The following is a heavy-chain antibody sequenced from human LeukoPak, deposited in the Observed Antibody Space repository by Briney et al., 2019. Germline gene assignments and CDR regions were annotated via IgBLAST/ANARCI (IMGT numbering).Heavy chain of an antibody. CDR3: AREGGVVVISYNWFDP. D-gene: IGHD3-22*01. CDR1: GGSVSSDGYY. CDR2: IYTSGST. V-gene: IGHV4-61*02. Sequence: SETLSLTCTVSGGSVSSDGYYWSWIRQPAGKGLEWIGRIYTSGSTNYNPSLKSRVTMSVDTSKNQFSLKLSSVTAADTAVYYCAREGGVVVISYNWFDPWGQGTLVTVSS. J-gene: IGHJ5*02.